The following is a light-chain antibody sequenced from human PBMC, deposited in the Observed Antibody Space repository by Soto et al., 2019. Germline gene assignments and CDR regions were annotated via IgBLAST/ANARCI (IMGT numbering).Light chain of an antibody. V-gene: IGKV1-5*01. CDR1: QSISSW. CDR3: QQYNNYWT. Sequence: DIQMTQSPSTLSASVGIRVTITCRASQSISSWLAWYQQKPGKAPKLLIYDASSLESVVPSRFSGSGSATEFTLTISSLQPDDFATYYCQQYNNYWTFGQGTKVDIK. CDR2: DAS. J-gene: IGKJ1*01.